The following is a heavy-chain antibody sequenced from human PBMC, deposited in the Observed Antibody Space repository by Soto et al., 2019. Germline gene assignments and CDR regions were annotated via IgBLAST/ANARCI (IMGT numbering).Heavy chain of an antibody. J-gene: IGHJ6*03. Sequence: ASVKVSCKASGYTFTGYYMHWVRQAPGQGLEWMGWINPNSGGTNYAQKFQGWVTMTRDTSISTAYMELSRLRSDDTAVYYCARGVVATIEYYYYYYMDVWGKGTTVTV. CDR2: INPNSGGT. CDR1: GYTFTGYY. CDR3: ARGVVATIEYYYYYYMDV. D-gene: IGHD5-12*01. V-gene: IGHV1-2*04.